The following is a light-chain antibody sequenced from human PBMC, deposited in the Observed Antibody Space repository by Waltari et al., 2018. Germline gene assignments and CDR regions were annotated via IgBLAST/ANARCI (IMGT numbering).Light chain of an antibody. CDR3: QQFKNWPPG. J-gene: IGKJ1*01. CDR1: QSVSSN. V-gene: IGKV3-15*01. CDR2: GAS. Sequence: SCRASQSVSSNLAWYQQKPGQAPRLLIYGASTRATGIPARFSGSGSGTDFTLTISSLQSEDFAVYYCQQFKNWPPGFGQGTKVEIK.